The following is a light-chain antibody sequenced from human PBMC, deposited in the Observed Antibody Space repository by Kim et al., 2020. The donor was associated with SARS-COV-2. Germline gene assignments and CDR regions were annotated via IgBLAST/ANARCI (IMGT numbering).Light chain of an antibody. V-gene: IGLV1-44*01. CDR3: AAWDDSLNGPG. J-gene: IGLJ2*01. Sequence: NVSSSAGRANIESNTVNCDQQRPGTAPTLLIYSNHQRPSGVPDRFSGSKSGTSASLAISGLQSEDEADYYCAAWDDSLNGPGFGGGTQLTVL. CDR2: SNH. CDR1: RANIESNT.